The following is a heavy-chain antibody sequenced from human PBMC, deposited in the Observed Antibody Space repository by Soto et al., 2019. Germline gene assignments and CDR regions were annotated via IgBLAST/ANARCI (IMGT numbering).Heavy chain of an antibody. CDR3: ARDGIYYDSSGYSDY. Sequence: GGSLRLSCAASGFTFSSYGMHWVRQAPGKGLEWVAVIWYDGSNKYYAESVKGRFTISRDNSKNTLYLQMNSLRAEDTAVYYCARDGIYYDSSGYSDYWGQGT. V-gene: IGHV3-33*01. CDR2: IWYDGSNK. D-gene: IGHD3-22*01. CDR1: GFTFSSYG. J-gene: IGHJ4*02.